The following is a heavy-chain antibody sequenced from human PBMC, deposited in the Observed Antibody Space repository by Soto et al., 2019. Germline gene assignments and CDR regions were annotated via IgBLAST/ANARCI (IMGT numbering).Heavy chain of an antibody. Sequence: GGSLRLSCAASGFTFDDYAMHWVRQAPGKGLEWVSLISWDGGSTYYADSVKGRFTISRDNSKNSLYPQMNSLRAEDIALYYCAKGGGSYFDYWGQGTLVTVSS. J-gene: IGHJ4*02. CDR3: AKGGGSYFDY. CDR1: GFTFDDYA. CDR2: ISWDGGST. D-gene: IGHD3-16*01. V-gene: IGHV3-43D*04.